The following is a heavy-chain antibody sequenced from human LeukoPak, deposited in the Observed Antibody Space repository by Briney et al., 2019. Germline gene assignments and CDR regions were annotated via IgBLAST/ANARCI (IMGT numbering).Heavy chain of an antibody. V-gene: IGHV1-2*02. J-gene: IGHJ5*02. CDR3: ARDGGSGWYGGWFDP. Sequence: ASVKVSCKASGYTFTGYYMHWVRQAPGQGLEWMGWINPNSGGTNYAQKFQGRVTMTRDTSISTAYMELSRLGSDDTAVYYCARDGGSGWYGGWFDPWGQGTLVTVSS. D-gene: IGHD6-19*01. CDR1: GYTFTGYY. CDR2: INPNSGGT.